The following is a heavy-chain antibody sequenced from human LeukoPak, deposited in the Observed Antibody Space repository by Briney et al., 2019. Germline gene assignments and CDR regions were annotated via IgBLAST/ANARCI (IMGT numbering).Heavy chain of an antibody. V-gene: IGHV1-2*02. J-gene: IGHJ6*03. CDR1: GYTFTGYY. CDR3: ARDPPGSLLRFLELDYYYYMDV. D-gene: IGHD3-3*01. CDR2: INPNSGGT. Sequence: GASVKVSCKASGYTFTGYYMHWVRQAPGQGLEWMGWINPNSGGTNYAQKFQGRVTMTRDTSISTAYMELSRLRSDDTAVYYCARDPPGSLLRFLELDYYYYMDVWGKGTTVTVSS.